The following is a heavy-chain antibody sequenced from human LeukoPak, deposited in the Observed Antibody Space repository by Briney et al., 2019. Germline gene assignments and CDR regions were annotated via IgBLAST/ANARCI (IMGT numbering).Heavy chain of an antibody. Sequence: SETLSLTCTVSGDSISSSNCYWGWIRQPPGKGLEWIGSIYFSGGTYYNASLKSRVTISVDTSKNQFSLKLSSVTAADTAVYYCARVLYSSNWFDPWGQGTLVTVSS. CDR3: ARVLYSSNWFDP. V-gene: IGHV4-39*07. J-gene: IGHJ5*02. D-gene: IGHD6-13*01. CDR2: IYFSGGT. CDR1: GDSISSSNCY.